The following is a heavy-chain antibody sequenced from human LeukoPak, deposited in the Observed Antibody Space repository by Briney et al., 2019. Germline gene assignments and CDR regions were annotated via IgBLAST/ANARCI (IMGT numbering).Heavy chain of an antibody. CDR1: GYTFTGYY. D-gene: IGHD7-27*01. J-gene: IGHJ4*02. V-gene: IGHV1-2*02. CDR2: INPNTGDT. Sequence: ASVKVCCKASGYTFTGYYIHWVRQAPGQGVEWMGWINPNTGDTNYAQRFQGRVTMTRDMSINTAYMELSRLRSDDTAVYYCARDLHWGPDYWGQGTLVTVSS. CDR3: ARDLHWGPDY.